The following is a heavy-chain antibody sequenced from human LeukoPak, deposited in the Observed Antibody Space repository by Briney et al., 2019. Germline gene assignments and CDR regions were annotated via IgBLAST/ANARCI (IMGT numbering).Heavy chain of an antibody. Sequence: SGGSLRLSCAASGFTFSSYSMNWVRQAPGKGLEWVSYISSSSSTIYYADPVKGRFTISRDNAKNSLYLQMNSLRAEDTAVYYCASFVLRYFDWFDYWGQGTLVTVSS. CDR3: ASFVLRYFDWFDY. CDR1: GFTFSSYS. V-gene: IGHV3-48*01. CDR2: ISSSSSTI. J-gene: IGHJ4*02. D-gene: IGHD3-9*01.